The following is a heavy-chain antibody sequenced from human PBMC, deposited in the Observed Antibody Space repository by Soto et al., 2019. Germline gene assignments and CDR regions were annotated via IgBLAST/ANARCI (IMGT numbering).Heavy chain of an antibody. CDR1: GFTFSSYA. J-gene: IGHJ4*02. D-gene: IGHD1-26*01. CDR2: ISYDGSNK. Sequence: QVQLVESGGGVVQPGRSLRLSCAASGFTFSSYAMHWVRQAPGKGLEWVAVISYDGSNKYYADSVKGRFTISRDNSKNTLYLQMNSLRAEDTAVYYCARDALSGSGSYYGPDYWGQGTLVTVSS. V-gene: IGHV3-30-3*01. CDR3: ARDALSGSGSYYGPDY.